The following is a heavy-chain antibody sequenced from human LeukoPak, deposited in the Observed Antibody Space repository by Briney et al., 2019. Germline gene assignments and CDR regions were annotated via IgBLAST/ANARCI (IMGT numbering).Heavy chain of an antibody. CDR3: ARGGGIAAAVTIDY. Sequence: GGSLRLSCAASGSTFSSYSMNWVRQAPGKGLEWVSSISSSSSYIYYADSVKGRFTISRDNAKNSLYLQMNSLRAEDTAVYYCARGGGIAAAVTIDYWGQGTLVTVSS. V-gene: IGHV3-21*01. CDR2: ISSSSSYI. J-gene: IGHJ4*02. D-gene: IGHD6-13*01. CDR1: GSTFSSYS.